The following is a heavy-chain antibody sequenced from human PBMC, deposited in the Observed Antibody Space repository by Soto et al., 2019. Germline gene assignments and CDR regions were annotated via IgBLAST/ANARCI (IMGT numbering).Heavy chain of an antibody. Sequence: QVQLVQSGPDLKRPGASMKVSCKASGYTFTSYGISWVRQAPGQGLEWMAWISPLKGRTQYSQKAQGRVTLSTDTSSNTAYMEMTPLRVDDTAVYYCAMDYGDRPEYFKHWGQGTLVTVSA. CDR2: ISPLKGRT. CDR3: AMDYGDRPEYFKH. V-gene: IGHV1-18*04. D-gene: IGHD4-17*01. CDR1: GYTFTSYG. J-gene: IGHJ1*01.